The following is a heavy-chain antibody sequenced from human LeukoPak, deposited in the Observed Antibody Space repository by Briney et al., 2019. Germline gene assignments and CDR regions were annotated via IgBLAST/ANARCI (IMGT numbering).Heavy chain of an antibody. D-gene: IGHD5-18*01. Sequence: GGSLKIFWKASGYSFTSYWNGWGRQMPGKGLEWMGIIDPSDSDTRYTPSFQGQVTNSADKSLSPAYLQWNRLKGSDPALFYWGRQTAMGRSGDYWGQGTLVTVSS. CDR2: IDPSDSDT. CDR1: GYSFTSYW. V-gene: IGHV5-51*01. J-gene: IGHJ4*02. CDR3: GRQTAMGRSGDY.